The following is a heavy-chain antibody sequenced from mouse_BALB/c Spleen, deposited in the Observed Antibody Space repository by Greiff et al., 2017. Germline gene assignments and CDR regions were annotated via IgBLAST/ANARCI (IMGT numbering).Heavy chain of an antibody. CDR1: GYAFTNYL. CDR3: ARGGDGPIPY. J-gene: IGHJ3*01. D-gene: IGHD2-3*01. CDR2: INPGSGGT. V-gene: IGHV1-54*01. Sequence: VKLQQSGAELVRPGTSVKVSCKASGYAFTNYLIEWVKQRPGQGLEWIGVINPGSGGTNYNEKFKGKATLTADKSSSTAYMQLSSLTSDDSAVYFCARGGDGPIPYWGQGTLVTVSA.